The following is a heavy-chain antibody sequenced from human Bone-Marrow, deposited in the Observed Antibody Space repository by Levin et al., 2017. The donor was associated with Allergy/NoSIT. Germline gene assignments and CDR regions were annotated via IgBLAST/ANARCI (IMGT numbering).Heavy chain of an antibody. CDR2: IKQDGSEK. J-gene: IGHJ4*02. CDR1: GFTFSNNW. D-gene: IGHD3-16*01. CDR3: ATRRGGGSGYFDY. Sequence: PGGSLRLSCAASGFTFSNNWMNWVRQAPGKGLECVASIKQDGSEKYYVDSVKGRFTISRDNAKNSLYLQMNNLRAEDTAVYFCATRRGGGSGYFDYWGQGTLVTVSS. V-gene: IGHV3-7*01.